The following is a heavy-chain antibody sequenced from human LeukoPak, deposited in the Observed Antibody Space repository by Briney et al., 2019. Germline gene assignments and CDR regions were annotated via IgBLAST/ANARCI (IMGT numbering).Heavy chain of an antibody. V-gene: IGHV3-30*18. CDR1: GFTFSSYG. CDR2: ISYDGSNK. J-gene: IGHJ5*02. CDR3: AKAGSSSWYGAGVAYWFDP. Sequence: GGSLRLSCAASGFTFSSYGMHWVRQAPGKGLEWVAVISYDGSNKYYADSVKGRFTISRDNSKNTLYLQMNSLRAEDTAVYYCAKAGSSSWYGAGVAYWFDPWGQGTLVTVSS. D-gene: IGHD6-13*01.